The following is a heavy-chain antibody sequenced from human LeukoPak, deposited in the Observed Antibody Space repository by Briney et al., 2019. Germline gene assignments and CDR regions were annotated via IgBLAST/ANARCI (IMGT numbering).Heavy chain of an antibody. Sequence: GGSLRLSCAASGFTFRDYAMSWVRQAPGKGLEWVSAIDSVKGRFTISRDNSKNTLYLQMKSLRAGDTALYYCVGGYQLLLFDDWGQGTLVTVSS. CDR3: VGGYQLLLFDD. CDR1: GFTFRDYA. V-gene: IGHV3-23*01. CDR2: I. J-gene: IGHJ4*02. D-gene: IGHD2-2*01.